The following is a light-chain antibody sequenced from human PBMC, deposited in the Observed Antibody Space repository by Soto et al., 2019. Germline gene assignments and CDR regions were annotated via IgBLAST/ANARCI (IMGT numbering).Light chain of an antibody. J-gene: IGKJ1*01. CDR3: QQYVSSVT. Sequence: ELVLTQSPGFLSLSPGERATLSCRASQSVDSSFFAWYQQKPGQAPRLLIYGASKRATGIPDRFSGSGSGTDFTLTISRLGPEDFAVYYCQQYVSSVTFGQGTKVEIK. CDR1: QSVDSSF. V-gene: IGKV3-20*01. CDR2: GAS.